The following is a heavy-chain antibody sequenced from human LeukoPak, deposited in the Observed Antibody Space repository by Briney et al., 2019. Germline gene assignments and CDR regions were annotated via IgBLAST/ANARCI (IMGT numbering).Heavy chain of an antibody. Sequence: SGGSLRLSCAASGFTFSSYGMSWVRQAPGKGLVWVSRIKSDGSSTTYADSVKGRFTISRDNARNTLYLQMNSLRAEDTAVYYCAKSDYFDSWGQGTLVTVSS. J-gene: IGHJ4*02. CDR2: IKSDGSST. V-gene: IGHV3-74*01. CDR1: GFTFSSYG. CDR3: AKSDYFDS.